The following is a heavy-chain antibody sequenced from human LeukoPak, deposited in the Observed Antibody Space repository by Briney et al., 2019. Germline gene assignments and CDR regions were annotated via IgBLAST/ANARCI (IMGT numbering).Heavy chain of an antibody. Sequence: GGSLRLSCAASGFTFSSYGMHWVRQAPGKGLEWVAFIRYDGSNKYYADSVKGRFTISRDNSKNTLYLQMNSLGAEDTAVYYCAKPRCSTSCYAVGYWGQGTLVTVSS. J-gene: IGHJ4*02. CDR2: IRYDGSNK. V-gene: IGHV3-30*02. D-gene: IGHD2-2*01. CDR1: GFTFSSYG. CDR3: AKPRCSTSCYAVGY.